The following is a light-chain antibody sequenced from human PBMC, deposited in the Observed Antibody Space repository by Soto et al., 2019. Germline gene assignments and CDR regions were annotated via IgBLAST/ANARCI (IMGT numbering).Light chain of an antibody. CDR2: DVR. V-gene: IGLV2-14*01. J-gene: IGLJ1*01. Sequence: QSVLTQPASVSGSPGQSITISCTGTSSDVGGYNYVSWYQQHPGKAPKLMIYDVRNRPSGVSNRFSGSKSGNTASLTISGLQAEDEADYYCSSYTSSSTIFGTGTKLTVL. CDR3: SSYTSSSTI. CDR1: SSDVGGYNY.